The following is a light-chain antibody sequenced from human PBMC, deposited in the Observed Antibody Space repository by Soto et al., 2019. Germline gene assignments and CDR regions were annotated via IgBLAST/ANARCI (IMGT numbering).Light chain of an antibody. V-gene: IGLV2-14*01. Sequence: QSVLTQPASVSGSPGQTITISCTGTSSDVGAYNYVSWYQQHPGKAPKLMIYEVSNRPSGVSDRFSGSKSGNTASLTITGLRADDEADYYCQSYASSLSANFVFGTGTKVTVL. CDR3: QSYASSLSANFV. CDR1: SSDVGAYNY. CDR2: EVS. J-gene: IGLJ1*01.